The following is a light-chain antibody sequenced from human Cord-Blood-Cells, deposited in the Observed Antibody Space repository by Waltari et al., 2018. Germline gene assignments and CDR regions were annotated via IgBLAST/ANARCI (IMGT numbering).Light chain of an antibody. CDR3: QQYGSSQT. J-gene: IGKJ1*01. CDR2: GAS. V-gene: IGKV3-20*01. Sequence: EIVLTQSPGTLSLSPGERATLSCRASQSVSSSYLAWYQQKPGQAPRRLIYGASSRATGIPDRFSGSGSGTDFTRTISRLEPEDFAVYYCQQYGSSQTFGQGTKVEIK. CDR1: QSVSSSY.